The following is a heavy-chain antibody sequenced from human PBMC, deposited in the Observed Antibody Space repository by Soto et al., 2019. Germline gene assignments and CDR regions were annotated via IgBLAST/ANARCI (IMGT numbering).Heavy chain of an antibody. Sequence: EVQLVESGGGLVQPGGSLRLSCAASGFTFRSYWMHWVRQAPGKGLVWVSHINSDGSSTNYADSVKGRFTISRDNAKNTLFLQMSSLSTEDTAVYYCARDETQTFRSFVHYYGVDVWGQGTTVTVSS. D-gene: IGHD3-10*01. CDR3: ARDETQTFRSFVHYYGVDV. CDR2: INSDGSST. V-gene: IGHV3-74*01. J-gene: IGHJ6*02. CDR1: GFTFRSYW.